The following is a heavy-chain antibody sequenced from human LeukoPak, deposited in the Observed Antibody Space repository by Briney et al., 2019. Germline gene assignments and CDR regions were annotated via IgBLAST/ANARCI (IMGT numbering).Heavy chain of an antibody. J-gene: IGHJ5*02. Sequence: KPGGSLRPSCAASGFTFSSYSMNWVRQAPGKGLEWVSSISSSSSYIYYADSVKGRFTISRGNAKNSLYLQMNSLRAEDTAVYYCARDPVFFAETSVRGIIDDLLSWGQGTLVTVSS. CDR3: ARDPVFFAETSVRGIIDDLLS. CDR2: ISSSSSYI. D-gene: IGHD3-10*01. V-gene: IGHV3-21*01. CDR1: GFTFSSYS.